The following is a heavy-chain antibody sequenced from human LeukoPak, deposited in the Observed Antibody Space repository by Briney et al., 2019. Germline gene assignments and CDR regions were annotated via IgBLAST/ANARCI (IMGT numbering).Heavy chain of an antibody. J-gene: IGHJ3*02. Sequence: PSETLSLTCSVSGGAINSGANYWNWIRQPPGKGLEWIGSVDHSGSTYYKSSLKSRVTISVDTSKNQFSLKLSSVTAADTAVYYCASHRYCSSTSCYGNYDAFDIWGQGTMVTVSS. CDR3: ASHRYCSSTSCYGNYDAFDI. CDR2: VDHSGST. V-gene: IGHV4-30-2*03. D-gene: IGHD2-2*01. CDR1: GGAINSGANY.